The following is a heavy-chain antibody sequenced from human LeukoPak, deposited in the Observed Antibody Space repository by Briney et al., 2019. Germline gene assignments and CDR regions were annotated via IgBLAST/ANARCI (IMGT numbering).Heavy chain of an antibody. D-gene: IGHD6-19*01. J-gene: IGHJ4*02. CDR1: GYTFTSYD. V-gene: IGHV1-2*02. CDR3: ARALFRAVAGTSYH. Sequence: ASVKVSCKASGYTFTSYDINWVRQAPGQGLEWMGWINPNSGGTNYAQKFQGRVTMTRDTSISTAYMELSRLRPDDTAVYYCARALFRAVAGTSYHWGQGTLVTVSS. CDR2: INPNSGGT.